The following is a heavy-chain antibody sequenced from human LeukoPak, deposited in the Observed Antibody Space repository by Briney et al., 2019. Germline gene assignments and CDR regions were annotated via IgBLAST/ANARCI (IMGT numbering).Heavy chain of an antibody. CDR3: AKARYYDSSGYNHYFDY. D-gene: IGHD3-22*01. J-gene: IGHJ4*02. CDR2: IRHDGTNN. Sequence: GGSLRLSCAASGFTFSSYAMHWVRQAPGKGLEWVTFIRHDGTNNDYADSVKGRFTISRDNPKNTLYLQMSSLRAEDTAVYYCAKARYYDSSGYNHYFDYWGQGTLVTVSS. V-gene: IGHV3-30*02. CDR1: GFTFSSYA.